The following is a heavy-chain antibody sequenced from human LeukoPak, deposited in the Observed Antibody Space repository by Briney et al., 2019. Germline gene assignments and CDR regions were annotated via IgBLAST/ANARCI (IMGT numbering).Heavy chain of an antibody. V-gene: IGHV3-9*01. D-gene: IGHD3-22*01. CDR2: ISWNSGSV. Sequence: GGSLRLSCAASGFTFDDYAMHWVRQAPGKGLEWVSGISWNSGSVAYADSVKGRFTISRDNAKNSLYLQMNSLRAEDTALYYCAKDIKSYYDSSGQDYWGQGTLVTVSS. CDR3: AKDIKSYYDSSGQDY. J-gene: IGHJ4*02. CDR1: GFTFDDYA.